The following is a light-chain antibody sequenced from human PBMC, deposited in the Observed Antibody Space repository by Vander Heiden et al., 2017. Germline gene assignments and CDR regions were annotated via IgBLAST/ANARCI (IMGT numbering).Light chain of an antibody. CDR2: KAS. CDR1: QGISSW. Sequence: DIQMTQSPSTLSASVGDRVTIPCRASQGISSWLAWYQQKPGKAPKLLIYKASSLESGVPSRFSGSGSWTEFTLTTSSLQPDDFATYYCQQDNSYSLTFGGGTKVEIK. CDR3: QQDNSYSLT. V-gene: IGKV1-5*03. J-gene: IGKJ4*01.